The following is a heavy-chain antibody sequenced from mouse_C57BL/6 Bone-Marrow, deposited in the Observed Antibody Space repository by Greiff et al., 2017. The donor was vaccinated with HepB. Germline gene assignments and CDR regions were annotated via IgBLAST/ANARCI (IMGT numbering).Heavy chain of an antibody. CDR1: GYAFTNYL. CDR2: INPGSGGT. V-gene: IGHV1-54*01. D-gene: IGHD1-1*01. J-gene: IGHJ1*03. Sequence: QVQLQQSGAELVRPGTSVKVSCKASGYAFTNYLIEWVKQRPGQGLEWIGVINPGSGGTNYNEKFKGKATLTADKSSSTAYMQLSSLTSEDSAVYFCARRLIYYYGSSYWYFDVWGTGTTVTVSS. CDR3: ARRLIYYYGSSYWYFDV.